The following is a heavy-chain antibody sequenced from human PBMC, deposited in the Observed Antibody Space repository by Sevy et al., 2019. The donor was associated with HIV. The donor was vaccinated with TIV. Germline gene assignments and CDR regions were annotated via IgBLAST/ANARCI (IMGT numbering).Heavy chain of an antibody. CDR2: IYYSGST. J-gene: IGHJ4*02. V-gene: IGHV4-59*13. CDR3: ARAGITMIVDY. D-gene: IGHD3-22*01. Sequence: SETLSLTCTVSGGSISSYYWSWIRQPPGKGLERIGYIYYSGSTNYNPSLKSRVTISVDTSKNQFSLKLSSVTAADTAVYYCARAGITMIVDYWGQGTLVTVSS. CDR1: GGSISSYY.